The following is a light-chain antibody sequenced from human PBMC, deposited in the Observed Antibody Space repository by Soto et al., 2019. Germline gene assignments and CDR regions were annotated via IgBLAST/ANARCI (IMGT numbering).Light chain of an antibody. V-gene: IGKV3-20*01. CDR1: QTIASRY. J-gene: IGKJ5*01. CDR2: RTF. CDR3: QQYDTSPPT. Sequence: EIVLTQSPCTLSLSPFEIATLSCSAIQTIASRYLAWYQHQPGQAPRLLIYRTFARAPGIPDRFSGGGSGTDFTLTISRLEREDFAVYYCQQYDTSPPTFGQGTRLEMK.